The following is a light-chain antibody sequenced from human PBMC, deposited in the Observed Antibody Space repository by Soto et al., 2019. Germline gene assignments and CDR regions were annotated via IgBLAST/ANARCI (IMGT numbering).Light chain of an antibody. CDR2: AVT. V-gene: IGLV2-14*01. J-gene: IGLJ1*01. CDR3: SSYTGSSTL. CDR1: SSEVGGYNY. Sequence: QCVLTQPASVSGSPGQSITISCTGTSSEVGGYNYVSWYQPHPGKAPKLMIYAVTDRPSGVPSRFSGSKSGNTASLTISGLQAEDEADYYCSSYTGSSTLFGTGTKVTVL.